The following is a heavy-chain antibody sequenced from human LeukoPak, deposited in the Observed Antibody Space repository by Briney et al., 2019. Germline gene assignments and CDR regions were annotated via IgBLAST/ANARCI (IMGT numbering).Heavy chain of an antibody. J-gene: IGHJ6*02. CDR1: GGSISSYY. Sequence: KASETLSLTCTVSGGSISSYYWSWIRQPAGKGLEWIGRIYTSGSTNYNPSLKSRVTMSVDTSKNQFSLKLSSVTAADTAVYYCARDGGSGYYYYYYGMDVWGQGTTVTVSS. D-gene: IGHD3-22*01. V-gene: IGHV4-4*07. CDR2: IYTSGST. CDR3: ARDGGSGYYYYYYGMDV.